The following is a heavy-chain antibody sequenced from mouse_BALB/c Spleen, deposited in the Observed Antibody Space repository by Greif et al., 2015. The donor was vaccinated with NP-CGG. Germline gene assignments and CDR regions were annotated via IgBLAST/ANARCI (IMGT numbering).Heavy chain of an antibody. V-gene: IGHV1-14*01. Sequence: VQLQQSGPELVKPGASVKMSCKASGYTFTSYVMHWVKQKPGQGLEWIGYINPYNDGTKYNEKFKGNATLTSDKSSSTAYVELSRLTAEDSAVDYCARKDVKYYDYGGQGTTLPVSS. CDR2: INPYNDGT. J-gene: IGHJ2*01. CDR1: GYTFTSYV. CDR3: ARKDVKYYDY.